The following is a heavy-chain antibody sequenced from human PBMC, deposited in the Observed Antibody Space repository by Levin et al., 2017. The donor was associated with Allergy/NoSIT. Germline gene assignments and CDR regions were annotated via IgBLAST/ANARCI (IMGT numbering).Heavy chain of an antibody. CDR1: GGSISSSHW. D-gene: IGHD2-21*02. Sequence: SETLSLTCAVSGGSISSSHWWNWVRQSPGKGLEWIADIYHGGSTNYNPSLQSRVTISIDKSNNQFSLKLTSVTAADTAVYYCARTVAYCGADCFSMETHDALQIWGQGILVTVSS. CDR3: ARTVAYCGADCFSMETHDALQI. CDR2: IYHGGST. V-gene: IGHV4-4*02. J-gene: IGHJ3*02.